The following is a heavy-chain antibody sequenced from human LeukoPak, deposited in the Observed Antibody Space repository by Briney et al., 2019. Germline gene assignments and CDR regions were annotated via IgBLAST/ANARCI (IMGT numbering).Heavy chain of an antibody. CDR2: INSSGGST. CDR3: AIQTYYYGSGSYYSTALDY. J-gene: IGHJ4*02. Sequence: ASVKVSCKASGYTFTSYYMHWVRQPPGQGLEWMGIINSSGGSTSYAQKFQGRVTMTRDTSTSTVYMELSSLRYEDAAVYYCAIQTYYYGSGSYYSTALDYWGQGAMLSVCS. CDR1: GYTFTSYY. D-gene: IGHD3-10*01. V-gene: IGHV1-46*03.